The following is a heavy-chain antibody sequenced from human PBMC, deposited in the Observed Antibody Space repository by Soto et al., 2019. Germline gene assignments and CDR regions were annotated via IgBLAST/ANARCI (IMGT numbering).Heavy chain of an antibody. CDR1: GFTFSNYA. CDR3: AIVVLVGLDHFDY. D-gene: IGHD2-15*01. CDR2: ISTSGGST. J-gene: IGHJ4*02. Sequence: EVQLLESGGGLVQPGGSLRLSCVASGFTFSNYAMSWVRQSPGKGLEWVSSISTSGGSTYYADSVKGRFNISRDNSKNTLYRLWNSLRGEETAVYYCAIVVLVGLDHFDYWGQGTLVTVSS. V-gene: IGHV3-23*01.